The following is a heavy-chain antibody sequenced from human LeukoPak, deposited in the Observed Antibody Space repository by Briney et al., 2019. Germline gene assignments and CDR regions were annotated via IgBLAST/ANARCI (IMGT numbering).Heavy chain of an antibody. CDR3: ARDGSGHWFDP. CDR1: GGTFSSYA. D-gene: IGHD6-25*01. CDR2: IIPIFGTA. Sequence: GASVNVSCKASGGTFSSYAISWVRQAPGQGLEWMGGIIPIFGTANYAQKFQGRVTIAADESTSTAYMELSSLRSEDTAVYYCARDGSGHWFDPWGQGTLVTVSS. J-gene: IGHJ5*02. V-gene: IGHV1-69*13.